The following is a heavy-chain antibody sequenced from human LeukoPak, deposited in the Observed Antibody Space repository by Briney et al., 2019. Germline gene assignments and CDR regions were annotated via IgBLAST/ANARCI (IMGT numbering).Heavy chain of an antibody. CDR3: ASTQRGDYFDY. D-gene: IGHD2-15*01. CDR1: GFTASSNY. Sequence: GGSLRLSCAASGFTASSNYMSWVRQAPGKGLEWVSVIYSGGSTYYADSVKGRFTISRDNSKNTLYLQMNSLRAEDTAVYYCASTQRGDYFDYWGQGTLVTVSS. J-gene: IGHJ4*02. CDR2: IYSGGST. V-gene: IGHV3-66*01.